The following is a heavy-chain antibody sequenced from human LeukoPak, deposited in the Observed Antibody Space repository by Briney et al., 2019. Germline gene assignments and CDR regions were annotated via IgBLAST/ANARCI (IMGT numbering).Heavy chain of an antibody. Sequence: GGSLRLSRAASGFTFSRYWMSWVRQAPGKGLEWVANINEDGSEKNYVDSVKGRFTISRDNAKNSLYLEMNSLTAEDTAVYYCANYYDSSGYYALDMWGQGTMVTVSP. CDR2: INEDGSEK. CDR3: ANYYDSSGYYALDM. J-gene: IGHJ3*02. CDR1: GFTFSRYW. V-gene: IGHV3-7*01. D-gene: IGHD3-22*01.